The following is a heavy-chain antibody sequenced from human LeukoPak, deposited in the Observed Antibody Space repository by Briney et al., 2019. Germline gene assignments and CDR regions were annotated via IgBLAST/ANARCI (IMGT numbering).Heavy chain of an antibody. CDR2: INHSGST. D-gene: IGHD3-10*01. Sequence: SETLSLTCAVYGGSFSGYYWSWIRQPPGKGLEWIGEINHSGSTNYNPSLKSRVTISVDTSKNQFSLKLSSVTAADTAVYYCARDWYGSGPPPLDVWGKGTTVTVSS. CDR3: ARDWYGSGPPPLDV. V-gene: IGHV4-34*01. CDR1: GGSFSGYY. J-gene: IGHJ6*04.